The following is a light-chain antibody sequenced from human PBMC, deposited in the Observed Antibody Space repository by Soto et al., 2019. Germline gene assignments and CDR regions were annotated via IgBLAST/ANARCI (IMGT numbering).Light chain of an antibody. V-gene: IGKV1-5*03. CDR2: KAS. CDR1: QSISSW. Sequence: DIQMTQSPSTLSASVGDRVTITCRASQSISSWLAWYQHKPGKAPKLLIYKASSLDTGVPSRFSGSGSGTEFTLTISSLQPDDFATYYCQQYNVYPLTFGQGTKVDIK. CDR3: QQYNVYPLT. J-gene: IGKJ1*01.